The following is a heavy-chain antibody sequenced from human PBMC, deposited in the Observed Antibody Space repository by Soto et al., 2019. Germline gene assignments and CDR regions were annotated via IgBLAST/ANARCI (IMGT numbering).Heavy chain of an antibody. J-gene: IGHJ6*03. Sequence: QVQLVQSGAEVKKPGSSVKVSCKASGGTFSSYTISWVRQAPGQGLEWMGRIIPILGIANYAQKFQGRVTITADKPTSPAYMELSSLSSEETAVYYCALSSSWPHYYYYCMDVWGTGTTVTVSS. CDR1: GGTFSSYT. V-gene: IGHV1-69*02. D-gene: IGHD6-13*01. CDR3: ALSSSWPHYYYYCMDV. CDR2: IIPILGIA.